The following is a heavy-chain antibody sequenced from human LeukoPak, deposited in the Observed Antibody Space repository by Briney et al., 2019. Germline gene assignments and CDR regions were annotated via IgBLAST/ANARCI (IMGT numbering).Heavy chain of an antibody. D-gene: IGHD3-3*01. J-gene: IGHJ4*02. CDR2: INPNSGGT. Sequence: RGASVKVSCKASGYTFTGYYMHWVRQAPGQGLEWMGWINPNSGGTNYAQKFQGRVTMTRDTSISTAYMELSRLRSDDTAVYYCARGLFDFWSGYYSNLGYWGQGTLVTVSS. CDR1: GYTFTGYY. CDR3: ARGLFDFWSGYYSNLGY. V-gene: IGHV1-2*02.